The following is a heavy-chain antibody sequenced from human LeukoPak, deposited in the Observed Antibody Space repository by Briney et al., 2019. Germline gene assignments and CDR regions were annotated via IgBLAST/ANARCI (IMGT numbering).Heavy chain of an antibody. J-gene: IGHJ6*02. CDR1: GLTFSSYA. CDR3: ARVEGTYGDPPYSYFYGMDV. D-gene: IGHD4-17*01. V-gene: IGHV3-23*01. CDR2: ISGSGGST. Sequence: QPGGSLRLSCAASGLTFSSYAMSWVRQAPGKGLEWVSAISGSGGSTYYADSVKGRFTISRDNSKNTLYLQMNSLRAEDTAVYYCARVEGTYGDPPYSYFYGMDVWGQGTTVTVSS.